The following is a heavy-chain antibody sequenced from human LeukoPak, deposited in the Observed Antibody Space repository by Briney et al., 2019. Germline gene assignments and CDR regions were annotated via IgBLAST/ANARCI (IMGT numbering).Heavy chain of an antibody. CDR1: GFTFSSYS. CDR2: ISSSSSYI. V-gene: IGHV3-21*01. CDR3: AREHSYIYGSQYFDL. J-gene: IGHJ2*01. Sequence: GGSLRLSCAASGFTFSSYSMNWVRQAPGKGLEWVSSISSSSSYIYYADSVQGRFTISRDDDKNSLYLQMYSLRVEDTAIYYCAREHSYIYGSQYFDLWGRGALVTVSS. D-gene: IGHD5-18*01.